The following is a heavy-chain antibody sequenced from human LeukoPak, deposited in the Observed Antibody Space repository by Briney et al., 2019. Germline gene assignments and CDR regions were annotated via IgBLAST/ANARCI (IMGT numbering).Heavy chain of an antibody. J-gene: IGHJ6*03. Sequence: ASVKVSCKASGYTFTSYGISWVRHAPGQGLEWMGWISAYNGNTNYAQKLQGRVTMTTDTSTSTAYMELRSLRSDDTAVYYCARGVSSSWYAVGYYYMDVWGKGTTVTVSS. CDR2: ISAYNGNT. D-gene: IGHD6-13*01. CDR1: GYTFTSYG. V-gene: IGHV1-18*01. CDR3: ARGVSSSWYAVGYYYMDV.